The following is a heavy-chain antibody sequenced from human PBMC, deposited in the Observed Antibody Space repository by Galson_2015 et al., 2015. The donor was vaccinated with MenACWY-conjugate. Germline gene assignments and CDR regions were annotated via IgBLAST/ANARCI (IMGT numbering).Heavy chain of an antibody. V-gene: IGHV1-69*13. J-gene: IGHJ6*02. CDR1: GGTFSSYA. D-gene: IGHD5-18*01. CDR2: IIPIFGTA. Sequence: SVKVSCKASGGTFSSYAISWVRQAPGQGLEWMGGIIPIFGTANYAQKFQGRVTITADESTSTAYMELSSLRSEDTAVYYCASGFSQGHTKIQLWPRGVPPRDYYYGMDVWGQGTTVTVSS. CDR3: ASGFSQGHTKIQLWPRGVPPRDYYYGMDV.